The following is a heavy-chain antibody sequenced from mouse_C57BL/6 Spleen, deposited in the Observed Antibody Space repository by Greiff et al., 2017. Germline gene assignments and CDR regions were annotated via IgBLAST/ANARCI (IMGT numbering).Heavy chain of an antibody. D-gene: IGHD2-4*01. CDR1: GYTFTDYE. J-gene: IGHJ4*01. CDR3: TRRGDYDVNYAMDY. Sequence: VQLQQSGAELVRPGASVTLSCKASGYTFTDYEMHWVKQTPVHDLEWIGAIDPETGGTAYNQKFKGKAILTADKSSSTAYMELRSLTSEDSAVYYCTRRGDYDVNYAMDYWGQGTSVTVSS. CDR2: IDPETGGT. V-gene: IGHV1-15*01.